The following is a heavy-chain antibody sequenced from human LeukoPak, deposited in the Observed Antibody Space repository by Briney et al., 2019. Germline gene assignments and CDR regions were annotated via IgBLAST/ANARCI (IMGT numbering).Heavy chain of an antibody. V-gene: IGHV3-30*18. CDR3: AKERRWQRYYFGS. CDR2: TSYDGTDT. D-gene: IGHD5-24*01. J-gene: IGHJ4*02. CDR1: GFTFSSYG. Sequence: PGGSLRLSCAASGFTFSSYGIHWVRQAPGKGLEWVALTSYDGTDTYYADSVKGRFTISRDNTKNTLSLQMNSLRPEDTAVYYCAKERRWQRYYFGSWGQGTLVTVSS.